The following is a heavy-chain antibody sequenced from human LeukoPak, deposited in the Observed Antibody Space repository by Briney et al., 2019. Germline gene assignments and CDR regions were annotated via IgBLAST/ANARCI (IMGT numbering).Heavy chain of an antibody. V-gene: IGHV3-30*03. Sequence: GGSLRLSCAASGFTFSGYGMHWVRQAPGKGLEWVAVISYDGSNKYYADSMKGRFTISRDNSKNTLYLQMNSLRAEDTAVYYCARDLWAISYGMDVWGQGTTVTVSS. CDR2: ISYDGSNK. CDR3: ARDLWAISYGMDV. CDR1: GFTFSGYG. D-gene: IGHD3-3*01. J-gene: IGHJ6*02.